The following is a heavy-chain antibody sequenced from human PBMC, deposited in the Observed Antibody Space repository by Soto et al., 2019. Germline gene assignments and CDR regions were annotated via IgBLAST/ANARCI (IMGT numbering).Heavy chain of an antibody. CDR1: GFTFDDYA. J-gene: IGHJ3*02. CDR2: ISWNSGSI. CDR3: AKRGSGQASRAFDI. Sequence: EVQLVESGGGLVQPGRSLRLSCEASGFTFDDYAMHWVRQAPGKGLEWVSGISWNSGSIGYADSVKGRFTISRDNAKNSLYLQMNSLRAEDTALYYCAKRGSGQASRAFDIWGQGTMVTVSS. D-gene: IGHD3-10*01. V-gene: IGHV3-9*01.